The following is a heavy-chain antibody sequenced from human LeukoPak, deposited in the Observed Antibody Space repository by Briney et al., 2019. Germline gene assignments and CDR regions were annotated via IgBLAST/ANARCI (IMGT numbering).Heavy chain of an antibody. D-gene: IGHD1-1*01. CDR2: INHSGST. V-gene: IGHV4-34*01. Sequence: SETLSLTCAVYGGSFSGYYWSWIRQPPGKGLEWIGEINHSGSTNYNPSLKGRVTISVDTSKNQFSLKLSSVTAADTAVYYCARDLELERVNWFDPWGQGTLVTVSS. CDR1: GGSFSGYY. CDR3: ARDLELERVNWFDP. J-gene: IGHJ5*02.